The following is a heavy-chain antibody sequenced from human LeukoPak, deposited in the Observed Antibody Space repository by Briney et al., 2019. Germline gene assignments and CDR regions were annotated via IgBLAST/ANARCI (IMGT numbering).Heavy chain of an antibody. Sequence: PGGSLRLSCAASGLTFSSYSMNWVRQAPGKGLEWVSSISSSSSYIYYADSVKGRFTISRDNAKNSLYLQMNSLRAEDTAVYYCARDGFRYFGSGSYYVGSWFDPWGQGTLVTVSS. CDR3: ARDGFRYFGSGSYYVGSWFDP. CDR1: GLTFSSYS. V-gene: IGHV3-21*04. CDR2: ISSSSSYI. J-gene: IGHJ5*02. D-gene: IGHD3-10*01.